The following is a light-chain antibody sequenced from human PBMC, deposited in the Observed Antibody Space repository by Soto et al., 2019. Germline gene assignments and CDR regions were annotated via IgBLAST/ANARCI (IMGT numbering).Light chain of an antibody. V-gene: IGLV3-21*02. CDR3: QVWDTSGDHYV. Sequence: SYELTQPPSVSVAPGQTAKFTCGGNNIGTKSVQWYQQKSGQAPVLVVYDDSDRPSGIPERFSVSNFGNTATLTISNVEAGDEADYYCQVWDTSGDHYVFGTGTKLTVL. CDR2: DDS. CDR1: NIGTKS. J-gene: IGLJ1*01.